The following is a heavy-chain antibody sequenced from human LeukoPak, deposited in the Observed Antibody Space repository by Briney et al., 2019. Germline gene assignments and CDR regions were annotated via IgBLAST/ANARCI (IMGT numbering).Heavy chain of an antibody. V-gene: IGHV4-4*02. CDR2: IYHSGST. J-gene: IGHJ4*02. CDR1: GGSISSSNW. Sequence: SETLSLTCAVSGGSISSSNWWSWVRQPPGKGLEWIGEIYHSGSTNYNPSLKSRVTISLDTSKNQFSLKLNSVTAADTAVYYCARGSDNDILSGYYPFDYWGQGTLVTVSS. D-gene: IGHD3-9*01. CDR3: ARGSDNDILSGYYPFDY.